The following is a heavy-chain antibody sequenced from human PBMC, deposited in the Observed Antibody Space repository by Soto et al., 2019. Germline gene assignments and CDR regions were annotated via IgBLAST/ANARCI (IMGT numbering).Heavy chain of an antibody. V-gene: IGHV1-69*01. CDR2: IIPIFGTA. CDR1: GGTFSSYA. CDR3: ASFSDFWSGYSAADY. Sequence: QVQLVQSGAEVKKPGSSVKVSCKASGGTFSSYAISWVRQAPGQGLEWMGGIIPIFGTANYAQKFQGRVTIPADEATSTAYMELSSLRSEDTAVYYCASFSDFWSGYSAADYWGQGTLVTVSS. J-gene: IGHJ4*02. D-gene: IGHD3-3*01.